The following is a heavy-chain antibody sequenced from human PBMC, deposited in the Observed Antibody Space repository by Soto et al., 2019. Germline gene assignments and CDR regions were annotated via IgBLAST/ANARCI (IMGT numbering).Heavy chain of an antibody. CDR3: ERSSGGNFGIIIEGTNWFAP. V-gene: IGHV1-46*01. J-gene: IGHJ5*02. Sequence: CKTAGDTISIDHIDRLRQKHRQGLDRMGVIKPHGGSTAYAQKLKGRVTLTRDTSASTVYMEVSSLTSEDTAMYYCERSSGGNFGIIIEGTNWFAPWGQGILVTVSS. CDR1: GDTISIDH. CDR2: IKPHGGST. D-gene: IGHD1-26*01.